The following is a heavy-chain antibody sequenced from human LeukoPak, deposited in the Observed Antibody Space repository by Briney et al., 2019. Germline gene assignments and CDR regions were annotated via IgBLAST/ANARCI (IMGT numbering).Heavy chain of an antibody. D-gene: IGHD3-10*01. V-gene: IGHV4-39*07. J-gene: IGHJ5*02. CDR3: ARGGYYGSGNDFRFDP. CDR2: IYYSGST. CDR1: GGSISSSSYY. Sequence: SETLSLTCTVFGGSISSSSYYWGWIRQPPGKGLEWIGSIYYSGSTYYNPSLKSRVTISVDTSKNQFSLKLSSVTAADTAVYYCARGGYYGSGNDFRFDPWGRGTLVTVSS.